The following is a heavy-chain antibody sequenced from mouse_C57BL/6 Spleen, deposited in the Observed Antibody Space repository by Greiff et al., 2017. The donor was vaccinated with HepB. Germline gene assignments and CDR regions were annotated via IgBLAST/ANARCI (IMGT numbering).Heavy chain of an antibody. CDR3: ARSYYYGSSLAY. D-gene: IGHD1-1*01. CDR2: IHPNSGST. V-gene: IGHV1-64*01. Sequence: QVQLQQPGAELVKPGASVKLSCKASGYTFTSYWMHWVKQRPGQGLEWIGMIHPNSGSTNYNEKFKSKATLTVDKSSSTAYMQLSSLTSEDSAVYYCARSYYYGSSLAYWGQVTLVTVSA. CDR1: GYTFTSYW. J-gene: IGHJ3*01.